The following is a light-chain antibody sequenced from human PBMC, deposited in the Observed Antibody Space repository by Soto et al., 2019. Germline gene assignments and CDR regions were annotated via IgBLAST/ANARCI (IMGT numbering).Light chain of an antibody. CDR1: QSVSSN. J-gene: IGKJ2*02. CDR3: QQYNNWPLWT. Sequence: EIVMTQSPATLSVSPGERATLSCRASQSVSSNLAWYQQKPGQAPRLLIYGASTRATGIPARFSGSGSGTAFTLTISSLQSEDFAVYYCQQYNNWPLWTFGQGTKLEIK. V-gene: IGKV3-15*01. CDR2: GAS.